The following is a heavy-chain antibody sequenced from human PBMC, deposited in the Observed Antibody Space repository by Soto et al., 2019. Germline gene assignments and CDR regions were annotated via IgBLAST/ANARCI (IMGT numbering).Heavy chain of an antibody. D-gene: IGHD1-26*01. CDR1: GYTLTELS. CDR3: ARARSYLEGWYDY. Sequence: GASLKVSCKVSGYTLTELSMHWVRQAPGKGLEWMGVIDPEDGETSYAQKFQGRVTMTRDTSTSTVYMELSSLRSEDTAVYYCARARSYLEGWYDYWGQGTLVTVSS. V-gene: IGHV1-24*01. CDR2: IDPEDGET. J-gene: IGHJ4*02.